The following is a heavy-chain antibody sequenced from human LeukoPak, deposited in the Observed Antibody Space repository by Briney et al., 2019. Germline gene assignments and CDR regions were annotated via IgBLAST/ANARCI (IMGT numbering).Heavy chain of an antibody. CDR1: GFTFSNYW. D-gene: IGHD4-17*01. CDR2: IKQDGSEK. V-gene: IGHV3-7*01. Sequence: GGSLRLSCAASGFTFSNYWMNWVRQAPGKGLEWVANIKQDGSEKYYVDSVKGRFTISRDNTKNSLYLQMSSLRAEDTAVFYCARDPGDYFGGYWGQGTLVTVSS. J-gene: IGHJ4*02. CDR3: ARDPGDYFGGY.